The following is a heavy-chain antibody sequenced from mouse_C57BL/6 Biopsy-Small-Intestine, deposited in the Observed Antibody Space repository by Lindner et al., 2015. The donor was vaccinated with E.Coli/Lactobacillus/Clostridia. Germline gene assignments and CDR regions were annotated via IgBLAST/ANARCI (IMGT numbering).Heavy chain of an antibody. CDR2: ISYSGSA. Sequence: VQLQESGPGMVKPSQSLSLTCTVTGYSITSGYDWHWIRHFPGNKLEWMGYISYSGSANYNPSLKSRISITHDTSKNHFFLKLNSVTTEDTATYHCARGGYYGTNYDYTMGYWGQGTSVTVSS. V-gene: IGHV3-1*01. CDR3: ARGGYYGTNYDYTMGY. D-gene: IGHD1-1*01. J-gene: IGHJ4*01. CDR1: GYSITSGYD.